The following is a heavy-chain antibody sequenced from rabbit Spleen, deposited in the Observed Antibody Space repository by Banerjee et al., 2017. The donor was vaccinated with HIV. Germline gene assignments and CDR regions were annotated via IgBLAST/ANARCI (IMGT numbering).Heavy chain of an antibody. CDR3: ARDTSTSFSSYGMDL. V-gene: IGHV1S45*01. CDR2: AYAGSSGST. D-gene: IGHD1-1*01. J-gene: IGHJ6*01. CDR1: GFSFNSGYD. Sequence: QEQVVESGGGLVQPGGSLKLSCTASGFSFNSGYDMCWVRQAPGKGLEWVACAYAGSSGSTYSATWAKGRFTVSKTSSTTVTLQMTSLTAADTATYFCARDTSTSFSSYGMDLWGQGTLVTVS.